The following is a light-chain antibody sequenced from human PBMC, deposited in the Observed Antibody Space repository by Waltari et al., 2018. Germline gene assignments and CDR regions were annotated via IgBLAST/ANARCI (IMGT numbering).Light chain of an antibody. J-gene: IGKJ2*01. CDR3: QQYNNWPFA. CDR1: QRISSN. V-gene: IGKV3-15*01. Sequence: EIVMTQSPATLSCSPRERATLSCRASQRISSNLAWYQQKPGQAPRLLIYAASTRATGIPARFSGSGSGTEFTLTISSLQPEDFAIYYCQQYNNWPFAFGQGTKLEVK. CDR2: AAS.